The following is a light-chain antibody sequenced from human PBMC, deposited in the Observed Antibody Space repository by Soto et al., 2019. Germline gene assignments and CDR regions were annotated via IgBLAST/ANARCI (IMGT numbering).Light chain of an antibody. J-gene: IGKJ4*01. CDR3: QQHYSDPLT. Sequence: DIVMTQSPDSLDVSLGARATINCKSSQSVLYSSKNKNSLVWYQQKPGQPPKLLIYWASTRESGVPDRFSGRGSGTDFPLTISSLQAEDVAVYYCQQHYSDPLTFGGGTKVEIK. CDR2: WAS. CDR1: QSVLYSSKNKNS. V-gene: IGKV4-1*01.